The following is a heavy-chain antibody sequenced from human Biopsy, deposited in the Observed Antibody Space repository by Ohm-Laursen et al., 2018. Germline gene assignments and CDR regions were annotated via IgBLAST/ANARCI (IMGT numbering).Heavy chain of an antibody. CDR1: GFTFSSYS. D-gene: IGHD1/OR15-1a*01. J-gene: IGHJ4*02. Sequence: GSLRLSCAASGFTFSSYSMNWVRQAPGKGLEWVSFISSGSSPIYYADSVKGRFTISRDDAKNSLYLQMNSLRVEDTAVYYCARGRTGGWGQGTLVTVSS. V-gene: IGHV3-48*01. CDR2: ISSGSSPI. CDR3: ARGRTGG.